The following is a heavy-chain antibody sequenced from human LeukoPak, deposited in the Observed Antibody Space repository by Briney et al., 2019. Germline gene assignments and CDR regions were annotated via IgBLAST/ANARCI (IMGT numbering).Heavy chain of an antibody. CDR3: AKVFLEWFDAFDI. CDR1: GFTFSSYG. CDR2: IRYDGSNK. V-gene: IGHV3-30*02. Sequence: GGSLRLSCAASGFTFSSYGMHWVRQAPGKGLEWVAFIRYDGSNKYYADSVKGRFTISRDNSKNTLYLQMNSLRAEDTAVYYCAKVFLEWFDAFDIWGQGTMVTVSS. D-gene: IGHD3-3*01. J-gene: IGHJ3*02.